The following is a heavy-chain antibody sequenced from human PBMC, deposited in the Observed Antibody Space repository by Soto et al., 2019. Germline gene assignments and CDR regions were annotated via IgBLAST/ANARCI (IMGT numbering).Heavy chain of an antibody. CDR3: ARAGYCSSTSCYADAFDI. Sequence: GGSLRLSCAASGFTFSSYDMHWVRQATGKGLEWVSAIGTAGDTYYPGSVKGRFTISRENAKNSLYLQMNSLRAGDTAVYYCARAGYCSSTSCYADAFDIWGQGTMVTVSS. J-gene: IGHJ3*02. V-gene: IGHV3-13*01. D-gene: IGHD2-2*01. CDR1: GFTFSSYD. CDR2: IGTAGDT.